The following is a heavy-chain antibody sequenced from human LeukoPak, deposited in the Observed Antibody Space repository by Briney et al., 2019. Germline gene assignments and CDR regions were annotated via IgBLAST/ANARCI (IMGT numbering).Heavy chain of an antibody. D-gene: IGHD5-18*01. J-gene: IGHJ5*02. Sequence: SETLSLTCAVYGGSFSGYYWSWIRQPPGKGLEWIGEINHSGSTNYNPSLKSRVTISVDTSKNQFSLKLSSVTAADTAVYYCASLRIQLWTNRFDPWGQGTLVTVSS. CDR1: GGSFSGYY. V-gene: IGHV4-34*01. CDR2: INHSGST. CDR3: ASLRIQLWTNRFDP.